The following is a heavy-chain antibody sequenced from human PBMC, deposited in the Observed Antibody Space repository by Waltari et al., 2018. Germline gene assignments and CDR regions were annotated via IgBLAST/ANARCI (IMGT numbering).Heavy chain of an antibody. CDR3: ARERVQLWSYYYYGMDV. J-gene: IGHJ6*02. V-gene: IGHV3-53*01. D-gene: IGHD5-18*01. CDR2: IYSGGST. Sequence: EVQLAESGGGLIQPGGSLRLSCAASGFTVSSNYMSCVRQAPGKGLEWVSVIYSGGSTYYADSVKGRFTISRDNSKNTLYLQMNSLRAEDTAVYYCARERVQLWSYYYYGMDVWGQGTTVTVSS. CDR1: GFTVSSNY.